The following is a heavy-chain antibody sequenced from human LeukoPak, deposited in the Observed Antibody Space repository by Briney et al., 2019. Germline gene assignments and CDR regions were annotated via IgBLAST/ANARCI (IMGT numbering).Heavy chain of an antibody. CDR2: IYHSGST. J-gene: IGHJ4*02. CDR3: ARGGYCSSTSCYLFDY. D-gene: IGHD2-2*01. V-gene: IGHV4-39*07. CDR1: GVSISSSNSY. Sequence: PSETLSLTCTVSGVSISSSNSYWGWIRQPPGKGLEWIGSIYHSGSTYYNPSLKSRVTISVDTSKNQFSLKLSSVTAADTAVYYCARGGYCSSTSCYLFDYWGQGTLVTVSS.